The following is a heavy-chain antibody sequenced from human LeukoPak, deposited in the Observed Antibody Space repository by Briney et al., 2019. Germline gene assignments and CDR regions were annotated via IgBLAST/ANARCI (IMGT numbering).Heavy chain of an antibody. CDR2: ISYDGSNK. CDR1: GFTFSSYG. V-gene: IGHV3-30*18. J-gene: IGHJ4*02. D-gene: IGHD3-10*01. CDR3: AKDKSGAYFDY. Sequence: GGSLRLSCAASGFTFSSYGMHWVRQAPGKGLEWVAVISYDGSNKYYADSVKGRFTISRDNSKNTLYLQMNSLRAEDTAVYYCAKDKSGAYFDYWGQGTLVTVSS.